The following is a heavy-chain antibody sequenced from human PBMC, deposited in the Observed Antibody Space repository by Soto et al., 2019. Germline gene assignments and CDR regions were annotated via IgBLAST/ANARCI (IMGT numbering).Heavy chain of an antibody. V-gene: IGHV3-7*01. D-gene: IGHD6-19*01. J-gene: IGHJ6*02. CDR3: AREPRAVAGRYYYYGMDV. Sequence: PGGSLRLSCPVSEFTSNSYWMHWVRQAPGKELEWVANVKQDGSEKNYVDSVKGRVTISRDNSKNTLYLQMNSLRAEDTAVYYCAREPRAVAGRYYYYGMDVWGQGTTVTVSS. CDR1: EFTSNSYW. CDR2: VKQDGSEK.